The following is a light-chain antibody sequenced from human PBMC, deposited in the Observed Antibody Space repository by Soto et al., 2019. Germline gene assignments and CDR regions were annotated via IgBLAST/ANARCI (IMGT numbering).Light chain of an antibody. V-gene: IGLV2-11*01. CDR1: SSDVGGYNY. CDR2: DVT. CDR3: CSYAGRSTWDVV. Sequence: QSALTQPRSVSGSPGQSVTVSCTGTSSDVGGYNYVSWYQQHPGKAPKLIISDVTNRPSGVPDRFSGSKSGNTASLTISGLQGEDEAEYYCCSYAGRSTWDVVFGGGTKLTVL. J-gene: IGLJ2*01.